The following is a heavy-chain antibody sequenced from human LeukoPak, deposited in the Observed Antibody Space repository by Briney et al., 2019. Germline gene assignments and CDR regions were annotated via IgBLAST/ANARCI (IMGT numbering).Heavy chain of an antibody. J-gene: IGHJ6*02. D-gene: IGHD2-2*01. CDR2: IYWNDGK. CDR1: GFSLSTSGVG. Sequence: SGPTLVNPTQTLTLTCTFSGFSLSTSGVGVGWIRQPPGKALEWLALIYWNDGKRYSPSLKSRLTITKDTSKNQVVLTMTNMDPVDTATYYCARLIVVVPAAYSNGMDVWGQGTTVTVPS. V-gene: IGHV2-5*01. CDR3: ARLIVVVPAAYSNGMDV.